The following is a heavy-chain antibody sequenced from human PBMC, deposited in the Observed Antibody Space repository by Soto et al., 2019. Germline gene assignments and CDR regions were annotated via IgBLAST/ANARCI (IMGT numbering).Heavy chain of an antibody. CDR2: INSDGSST. CDR3: ASLIAPYYYYGMDV. V-gene: IGHV3-74*01. Sequence: EVQLVESGGGLVQPGGSLRLSCAASGFTFSSYWMHWVRQAPGKGLVWVSRINSDGSSTSYADSVKGRFTISRDNAKNTMYLQMNSLRAEDTAVYYCASLIAPYYYYGMDVWGQGTTVTFSS. J-gene: IGHJ6*02. D-gene: IGHD3-22*01. CDR1: GFTFSSYW.